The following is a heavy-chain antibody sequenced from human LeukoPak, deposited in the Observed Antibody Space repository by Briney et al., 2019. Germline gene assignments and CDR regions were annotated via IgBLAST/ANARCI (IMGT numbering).Heavy chain of an antibody. Sequence: SETLSLTCTVSGGSISSYYWSWLRQPPGKGLEWIGYIYYSGSTNYNPSLKSRVTISVDTSKNQFSLKLSSVTAADTAVYYCARAPYGDYRNWFDPWGQGTLVTVSS. V-gene: IGHV4-59*01. CDR2: IYYSGST. D-gene: IGHD4-17*01. CDR3: ARAPYGDYRNWFDP. CDR1: GGSISSYY. J-gene: IGHJ5*02.